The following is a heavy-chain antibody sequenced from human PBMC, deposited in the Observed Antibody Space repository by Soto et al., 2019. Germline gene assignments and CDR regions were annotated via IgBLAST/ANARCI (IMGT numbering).Heavy chain of an antibody. D-gene: IGHD2-15*01. CDR2: LIGGQYGT. Sequence: GGPKRLPCRVGGGTIQYYARGRVRQTQEKGLEWVSTLIGGQYGTAYSYSVKGRFTVSRDNSKNCLYLQMNSLGVEDTAMYFCAKGQSTGDIDCFDPWGQGRLVTVAS. CDR1: GGTIQYYA. CDR3: AKGQSTGDIDCFDP. J-gene: IGHJ5*02. V-gene: IGHV3-20*04.